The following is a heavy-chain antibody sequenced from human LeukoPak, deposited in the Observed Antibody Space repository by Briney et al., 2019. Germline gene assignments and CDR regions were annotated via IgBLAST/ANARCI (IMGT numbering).Heavy chain of an antibody. CDR1: GYSLTSYD. D-gene: IGHD3-10*01. CDR2: MNSNSGNT. V-gene: IGHV1-8*01. J-gene: IGHJ6*02. CDR3: ARGGTLVRGVAILYGMDV. Sequence: GASVMVSCRASGYSLTSYDINWVRQAAGQGLEWVGWMNSNSGNTGYARKFQGRVTLTRDTPINTAYMEVNSLTSEDTAVYYCARGGTLVRGVAILYGMDVWGQGTTVTVSS.